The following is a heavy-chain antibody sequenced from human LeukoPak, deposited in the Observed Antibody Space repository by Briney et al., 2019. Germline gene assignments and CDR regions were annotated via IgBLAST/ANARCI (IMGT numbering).Heavy chain of an antibody. CDR2: ISGSGGST. J-gene: IGHJ4*02. D-gene: IGHD5-18*01. Sequence: PGGSLRLSCAASDFSFITYAMSWVRQAPGKGLEWVSAISGSGGSTYYADSVKGRFTISRDNSKNTLYLQMNSLRAEDTAVYYCAKTRGYSYGPFDYWGQGTLVTVSS. V-gene: IGHV3-23*01. CDR3: AKTRGYSYGPFDY. CDR1: DFSFITYA.